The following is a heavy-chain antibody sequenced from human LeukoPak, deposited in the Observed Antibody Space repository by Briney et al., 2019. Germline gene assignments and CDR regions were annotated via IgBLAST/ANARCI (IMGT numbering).Heavy chain of an antibody. D-gene: IGHD1-26*01. Sequence: PSETLSLTCTVSGGSISSYYWSWIRQPPGKGLEWIGYIYYSGSTNYNPSLKSRVTISVDTSKNQFSLKLSFVTAADTAVYYCARGSYYGDYFDYWGQGTLVTVSS. CDR3: ARGSYYGDYFDY. CDR1: GGSISSYY. V-gene: IGHV4-59*01. J-gene: IGHJ4*02. CDR2: IYYSGST.